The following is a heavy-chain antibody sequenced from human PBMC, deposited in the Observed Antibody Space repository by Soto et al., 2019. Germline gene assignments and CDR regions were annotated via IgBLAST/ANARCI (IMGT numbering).Heavy chain of an antibody. J-gene: IGHJ3*02. Sequence: SETLSLTCTVSGGSISSGDYYWSWIRQPPGKGLEWIGYIYYSGSTYYNPSLKSRVTISVDTSKNQFSLKLSSVTAADTAVYYCARSGLWGFLSHGGAFDIWGQGTMVTVSS. CDR2: IYYSGST. V-gene: IGHV4-30-4*01. CDR3: ARSGLWGFLSHGGAFDI. CDR1: GGSISSGDYY. D-gene: IGHD7-27*01.